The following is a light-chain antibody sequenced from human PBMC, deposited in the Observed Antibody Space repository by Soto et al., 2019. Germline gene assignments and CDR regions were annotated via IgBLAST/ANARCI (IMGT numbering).Light chain of an antibody. J-gene: IGKJ1*01. CDR1: QSISGTF. CDR3: QQYDSGWT. CDR2: GAT. V-gene: IGKV3-20*01. Sequence: EIVLTQSPGTLSLSPGERATLSCRASQSISGTFLAWYQHKPGPAPRVLIYGATWRATGIPDMFSGSGSGTDFTLTISRLEPDDFALYYCQQYDSGWTFGQGTKVEMK.